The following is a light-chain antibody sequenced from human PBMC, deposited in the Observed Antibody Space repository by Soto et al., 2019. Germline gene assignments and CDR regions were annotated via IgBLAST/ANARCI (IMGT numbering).Light chain of an antibody. CDR2: DVS. J-gene: IGLJ1*01. CDR1: SSDVGGYNY. Sequence: QSALTQPASVSGSPGQSITISCTGTSSDVGGYNYVPWYQHHPGKVPQLLIYDVSNRPSGVSNRFSGSKSGNTASLTISGLQAEDEADYYCYSYTSSNTYVFGTGTKVTVL. CDR3: YSYTSSNTYV. V-gene: IGLV2-14*03.